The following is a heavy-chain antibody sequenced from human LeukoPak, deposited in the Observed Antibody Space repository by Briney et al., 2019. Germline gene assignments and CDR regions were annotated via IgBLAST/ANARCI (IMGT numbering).Heavy chain of an antibody. D-gene: IGHD1-1*01. Sequence: GGSLRLSCAASVFTFSSYGMHWLRQAPGKGLEWVAFIRYDGSNKHYADSVKGRFTISRDNSKNTLYLQMNSLRAEDTAVYYCAKSMGVQDSYYYYMDVWGKGTTVTVSS. CDR2: IRYDGSNK. V-gene: IGHV3-30*02. J-gene: IGHJ6*03. CDR1: VFTFSSYG. CDR3: AKSMGVQDSYYYYMDV.